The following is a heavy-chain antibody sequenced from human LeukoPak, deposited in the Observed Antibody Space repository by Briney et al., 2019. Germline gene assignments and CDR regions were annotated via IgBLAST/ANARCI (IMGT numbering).Heavy chain of an antibody. Sequence: PGGSLRLSCAASGFTFRSYVMTWVRQAPGKGLEWVSLISGSGDNTYYADSVKGRFTISRDNSKNTLYLQMNSLRAEDTAVYYCARETGYGDYAYWGQGTLVTVSS. CDR1: GFTFRSYV. V-gene: IGHV3-23*01. D-gene: IGHD4-17*01. J-gene: IGHJ4*02. CDR2: ISGSGDNT. CDR3: ARETGYGDYAY.